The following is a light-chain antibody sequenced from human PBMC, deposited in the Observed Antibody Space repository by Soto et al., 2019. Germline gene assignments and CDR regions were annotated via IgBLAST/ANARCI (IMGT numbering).Light chain of an antibody. CDR2: DVT. V-gene: IGLV2-14*03. CDR1: SSDVGAYNY. Sequence: QSALPQPASVSGSPGQSIAISCTGTSSDVGAYNYVSWYQHHPGKDPKLMIYDVTDRPSGVTDRFSGSKSGNTASLTISGLQAEDEADYFCSSYTSSSTYVFGTGTKLTVL. CDR3: SSYTSSSTYV. J-gene: IGLJ1*01.